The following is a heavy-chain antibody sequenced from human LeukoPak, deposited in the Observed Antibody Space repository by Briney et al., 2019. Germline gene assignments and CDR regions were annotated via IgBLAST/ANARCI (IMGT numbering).Heavy chain of an antibody. CDR2: INPDSGDT. CDR3: ARGDLIAGKFGVRFHH. J-gene: IGHJ4*02. CDR1: RYILTEYF. D-gene: IGHD1-20*01. V-gene: IGHV1-2*02. Sequence: GASVKDSSMDSRYILTEYFLYWVRQAPGQGLGWMGWINPDSGDTIYAQKFQGRVTMTRDTSNSTAYMELGRLTSDDTAVYFCARGDLIAGKFGVRFHHWGQGTLVTVSS.